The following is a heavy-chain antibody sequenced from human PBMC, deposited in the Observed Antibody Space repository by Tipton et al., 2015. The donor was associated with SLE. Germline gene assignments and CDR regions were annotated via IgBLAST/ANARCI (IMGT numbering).Heavy chain of an antibody. D-gene: IGHD3-22*01. CDR3: GRDKGGGYYDSSGLGYFDY. CDR2: IYYSGST. V-gene: IGHV4-61*08. CDR1: GGSISSGGYS. Sequence: TLSLTCTVSGGSISSGGYSWSWIRQPPGKGLEWIGYIYYSGSTNYNPSLKSRVTISLDTSKNQFSLKLSSVTAADTAIYYCGRDKGGGYYDSSGLGYFDYWGQGTLVTVSS. J-gene: IGHJ4*02.